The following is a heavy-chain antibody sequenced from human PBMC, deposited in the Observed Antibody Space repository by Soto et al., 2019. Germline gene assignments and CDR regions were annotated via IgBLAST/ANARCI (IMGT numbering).Heavy chain of an antibody. CDR2: INAGNGNT. CDR3: ARDRLVTIFGVVSTLDYYYGMDV. CDR1: GYTFTSYA. D-gene: IGHD3-3*01. V-gene: IGHV1-3*01. Sequence: ASVKVSCKASGYTFTSYAIHWGRQAPGQRLEWMGWINAGNGNTKYSQKFQGRVTITRDTSSSTAYMELSSLRSEDTAVYYCARDRLVTIFGVVSTLDYYYGMDVWGQGTTVTVSS. J-gene: IGHJ6*02.